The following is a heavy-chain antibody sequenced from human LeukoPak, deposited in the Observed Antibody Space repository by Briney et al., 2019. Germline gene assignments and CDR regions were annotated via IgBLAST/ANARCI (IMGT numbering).Heavy chain of an antibody. Sequence: GGSLRLSCAASGFTFSSYAMSWVRQAPGKGLEWVSAISGSGGSTYYADSVRGRFTISRDNSKNTLYLQMNSLRAEDTAVYYCAKLVNEFGPPQSADYWGQGTLVTVSS. J-gene: IGHJ4*02. CDR3: AKLVNEFGPPQSADY. CDR2: ISGSGGST. D-gene: IGHD3-16*01. V-gene: IGHV3-23*01. CDR1: GFTFSSYA.